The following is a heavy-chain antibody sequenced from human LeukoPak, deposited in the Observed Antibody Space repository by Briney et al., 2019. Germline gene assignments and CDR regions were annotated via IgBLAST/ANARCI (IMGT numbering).Heavy chain of an antibody. V-gene: IGHV3-7*01. Sequence: GGSLRLSCAASGFTFSSYWMSWVRQAPGKGLEWVANIKQDGSEKYYVDSVKGRFTISRDNAKNSLYLQMNSLRAEDTAVYYCARNRIPVAGTPLVYWGQGTLVTVSS. D-gene: IGHD6-19*01. CDR3: ARNRIPVAGTPLVY. J-gene: IGHJ4*02. CDR1: GFTFSSYW. CDR2: IKQDGSEK.